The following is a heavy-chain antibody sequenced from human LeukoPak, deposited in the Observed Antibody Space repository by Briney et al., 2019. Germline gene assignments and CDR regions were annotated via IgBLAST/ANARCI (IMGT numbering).Heavy chain of an antibody. J-gene: IGHJ4*02. Sequence: ASAKVSCKASGYTFTGYYMHWVRQAPGQGLEWMGWINPNSGGTNYAQKFQGRVTMTRDTSISTAYMELSRLRSDDTAVYYCAREDYDSSGYLITDYWGQGTLVTASS. D-gene: IGHD3-22*01. CDR2: INPNSGGT. CDR1: GYTFTGYY. V-gene: IGHV1-2*02. CDR3: AREDYDSSGYLITDY.